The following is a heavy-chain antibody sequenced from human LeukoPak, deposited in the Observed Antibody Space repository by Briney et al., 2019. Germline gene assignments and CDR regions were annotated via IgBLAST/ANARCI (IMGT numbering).Heavy chain of an antibody. Sequence: ASVKVSCKASGYTFTSYYMHWVRQAPGQGLEWMGIINPSGGSTSYAQKFQGRVTMTRDTSTSSVYMELSSLRSEDTAVYYCARLHDSWDTNASPYYMDVWGKGTTVTVSS. V-gene: IGHV1-46*01. CDR3: ARLHDSWDTNASPYYMDV. CDR2: INPSGGST. D-gene: IGHD1-26*01. J-gene: IGHJ6*03. CDR1: GYTFTSYY.